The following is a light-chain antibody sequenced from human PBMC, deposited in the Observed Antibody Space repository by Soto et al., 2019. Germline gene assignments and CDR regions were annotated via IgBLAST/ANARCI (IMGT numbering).Light chain of an antibody. Sequence: QTVVTQEPSFSVSPGGTVTLTCGLTSGSVSTTYYPSWYQQTPGQAPRTLIYSTNIRSSGVPDRFSGSILGNKAALTITGAQADDESDYHCMLYMGGGLVVFGRGTKLIVL. J-gene: IGLJ2*01. CDR2: STN. CDR1: SGSVSTTYY. V-gene: IGLV8-61*01. CDR3: MLYMGGGLVV.